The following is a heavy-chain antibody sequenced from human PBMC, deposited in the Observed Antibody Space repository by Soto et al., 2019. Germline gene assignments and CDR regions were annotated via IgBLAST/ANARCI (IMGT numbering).Heavy chain of an antibody. CDR3: ARVGDPYYYYGMDV. J-gene: IGHJ6*02. D-gene: IGHD1-26*01. CDR1: GYTFTSYG. CDR2: ISAYNGNT. V-gene: IGHV1-18*04. Sequence: ASLKVSCKASGYTFTSYGISWVRQAPGQGLEWMGWISAYNGNTNYAQKLQGRVTMTTDTSTSTAYMELRSLRSDDTAVYYCARVGDPYYYYGMDVWGQGXTVTVYS.